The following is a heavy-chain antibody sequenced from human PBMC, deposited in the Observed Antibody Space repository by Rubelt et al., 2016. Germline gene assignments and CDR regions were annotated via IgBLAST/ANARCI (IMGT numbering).Heavy chain of an antibody. V-gene: IGHV4-38-2*02. J-gene: IGHJ4*02. CDR1: GYSISSGYY. D-gene: IGHD3-22*01. Sequence: TLSLTCTVSGYSISSGYYWGWMRQPPGKGLEWIGSIYSSGSTHYNPSLKSRVTMSVDTSKNQFSLKVSSVTAADTAVYYCARAYYYDVDLQDFYFDNWGQGTLVTVSS. CDR2: IYSSGST. CDR3: ARAYYYDVDLQDFYFDN.